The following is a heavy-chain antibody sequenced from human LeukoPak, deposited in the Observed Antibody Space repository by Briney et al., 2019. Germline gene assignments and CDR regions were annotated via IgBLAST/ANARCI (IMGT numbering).Heavy chain of an antibody. CDR1: GGSFSGYY. CDR2: INHNGST. J-gene: IGHJ6*02. Sequence: SETLSLTCAVYGGSFSGYYWSWIRQPPGKGLEWIGEINHNGSTNYNPSLKSRVTISVDTSKNQFSLKLSSVTAADAAVYYCARNYGSGSYWSRSPYYYYGMDVWGQGTTVTVSS. D-gene: IGHD3-10*01. V-gene: IGHV4-34*01. CDR3: ARNYGSGSYWSRSPYYYYGMDV.